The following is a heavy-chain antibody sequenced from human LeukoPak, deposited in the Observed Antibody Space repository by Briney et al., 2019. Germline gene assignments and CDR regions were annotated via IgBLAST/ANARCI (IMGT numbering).Heavy chain of an antibody. Sequence: ASVKVSCKASGYPFADSYLHWVRQTPGQGREWMGMIKPTRGSTQYAQKFQGRVIMTGDTSTTTVYMEINSLTSDDTAVYFCARVGGYNYGSYYFDDWGQGTLVTVSS. D-gene: IGHD3-10*01. CDR1: GYPFADSY. V-gene: IGHV1-46*01. J-gene: IGHJ4*02. CDR3: ARVGGYNYGSYYFDD. CDR2: IKPTRGST.